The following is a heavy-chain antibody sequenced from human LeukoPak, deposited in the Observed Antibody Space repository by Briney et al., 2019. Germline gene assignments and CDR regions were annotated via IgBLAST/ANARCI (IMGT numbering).Heavy chain of an antibody. J-gene: IGHJ4*02. CDR2: SSAGNGNT. V-gene: IGHV1-3*01. CDR3: ARDWGYQLLAY. Sequence: ASVKVSCKASGYAFTSYAIHWVRQAPGQRLDWMGWSSAGNGNTKCSQKFQGRVTITRDKSATTAYMELSSMRSEDTAVYYWARDWGYQLLAYWGQGTLVTVSS. D-gene: IGHD2-2*01. CDR1: GYAFTSYA.